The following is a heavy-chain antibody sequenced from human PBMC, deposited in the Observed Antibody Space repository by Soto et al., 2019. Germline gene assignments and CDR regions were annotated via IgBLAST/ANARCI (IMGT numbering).Heavy chain of an antibody. CDR1: GFSLSNARMG. CDR3: ARIYARKPANWFDP. V-gene: IGHV2-26*01. CDR2: IFPNDEK. J-gene: IGHJ5*02. Sequence: QVTLKESGPVLVKPTETLTLTCTVSGFSLSNARMGVSWIRQPPGKALEWLAHIFPNDEKSYSTSLKSRLTISKHTSKSQVALTMTNMDPVDTATYYCARIYARKPANWFDPWGQGTLVTVSS. D-gene: IGHD2-2*01.